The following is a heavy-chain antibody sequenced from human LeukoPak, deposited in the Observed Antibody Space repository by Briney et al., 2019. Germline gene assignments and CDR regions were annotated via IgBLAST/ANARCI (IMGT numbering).Heavy chain of an antibody. V-gene: IGHV3-23*01. J-gene: IGHJ4*02. CDR2: ISGSGGST. D-gene: IGHD3-10*01. Sequence: PGGSLRLSCAASGFTFTSYALSWVRQAPGKGLEWVSGISGSGGSTYYVDTVKGRFTISRDNSKNTLYLQMNSLRAEDTAVYYCAREPDMVRGAMNWGQGTLVTVSS. CDR3: AREPDMVRGAMN. CDR1: GFTFTSYA.